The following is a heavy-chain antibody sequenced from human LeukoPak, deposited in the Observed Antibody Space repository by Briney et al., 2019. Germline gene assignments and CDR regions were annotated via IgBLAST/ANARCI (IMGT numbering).Heavy chain of an antibody. CDR1: GHTFTYFY. CDR2: ISAYNGNT. D-gene: IGHD4-17*01. V-gene: IGHV1-18*04. J-gene: IGHJ3*02. CDR3: ARDRPPTVTTPDAFDI. Sequence: GASVKVSCKASGHTFTYFYLHWVRQAPGQALEWMGWISAYNGNTNYAQKLQGRVTMTTDTSTSTAYMELSSLRSEDTAVYYCARDRPPTVTTPDAFDIWGQGTMVTVSS.